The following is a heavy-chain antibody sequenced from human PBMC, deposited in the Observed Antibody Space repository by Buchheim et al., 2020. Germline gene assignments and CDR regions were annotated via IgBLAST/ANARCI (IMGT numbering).Heavy chain of an antibody. CDR1: GGSISSSSYY. D-gene: IGHD3-3*01. V-gene: IGHV4-39*01. Sequence: QLQLQESGPGLVKPSETLSLTCTVSGGSISSSSYYWGWIRQPPGKGLEWIGSIYYSGSTYYNPSLKSRVIISVDTSKKQFTLKLSSVTAADTAVYYCARPVSSDFWSGYYFDYWGQGTL. CDR3: ARPVSSDFWSGYYFDY. J-gene: IGHJ4*02. CDR2: IYYSGST.